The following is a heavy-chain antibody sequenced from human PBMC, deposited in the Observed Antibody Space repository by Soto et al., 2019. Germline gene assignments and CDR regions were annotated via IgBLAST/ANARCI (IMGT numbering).Heavy chain of an antibody. D-gene: IGHD3-22*01. CDR1: VYSFTSYW. V-gene: IGHV5-10-1*01. CDR3: ARGADSSGYYYEVLDY. J-gene: IGHJ4*02. CDR2: IDPSDSYT. Sequence: ESRKISCKGSVYSFTSYWISWVRQMPVKGLEWMGRIDPSDSYTNYSPSFQGHVTISADKSISTAYLQWSSLKASDTAMYYCARGADSSGYYYEVLDYWGQGTLVTVS.